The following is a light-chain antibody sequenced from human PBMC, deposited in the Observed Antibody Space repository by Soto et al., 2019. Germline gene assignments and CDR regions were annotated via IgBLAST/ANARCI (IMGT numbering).Light chain of an antibody. Sequence: DIQMTQPPSVLSASVGDRVTIXXRASQSIGKHLNWYQQKPGKAPKFLIYGASTLQSGVPSRFTGSGSGTDFTLTVNSLQAEDFATYYCQQGYSSPATFGQGTRLEI. CDR1: QSIGKH. CDR3: QQGYSSPAT. V-gene: IGKV1-39*01. J-gene: IGKJ5*01. CDR2: GAS.